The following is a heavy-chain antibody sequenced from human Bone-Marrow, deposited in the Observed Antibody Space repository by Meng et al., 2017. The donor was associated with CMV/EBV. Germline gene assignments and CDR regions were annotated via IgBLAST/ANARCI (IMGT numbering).Heavy chain of an antibody. D-gene: IGHD1-26*01. CDR2: NNLKSGDT. CDR1: GYTFTAYF. V-gene: IGHV1-2*02. Sequence: ASVKVSCKSFGYTFTAYFVHWVRHAPGQGLEWMGWNNLKSGDTNYAQKFRGRVTMTRDTSIDTAYMDLSSLRSDDTAVYSCARDGGSPNDYWGQGTLVTVSS. J-gene: IGHJ4*02. CDR3: ARDGGSPNDY.